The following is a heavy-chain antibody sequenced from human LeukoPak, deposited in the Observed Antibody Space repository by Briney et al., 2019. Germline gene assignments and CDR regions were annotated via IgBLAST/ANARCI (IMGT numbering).Heavy chain of an antibody. J-gene: IGHJ3*02. Sequence: SETLSLTCTVSGGTISSYYWSWIRQPPAKGLEWIGYIYYSGSTNYNPSLKSRVTISVDTSKNQFSLKLSSVTAADTPVYYCARVRDYYDSPWAFDIWSQGTMVTVSS. CDR1: GGTISSYY. CDR3: ARVRDYYDSPWAFDI. CDR2: IYYSGST. D-gene: IGHD3-22*01. V-gene: IGHV4-59*01.